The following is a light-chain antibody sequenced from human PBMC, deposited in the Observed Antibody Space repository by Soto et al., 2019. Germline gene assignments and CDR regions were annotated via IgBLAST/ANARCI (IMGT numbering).Light chain of an antibody. CDR3: QQYNSYS. V-gene: IGKV1-5*01. J-gene: IGKJ1*01. Sequence: DIQMTQSPSSLSASVGDRVTISCRASQSIGTYLNWYQQKPGRAPKLLIYHASTLESGVPSRFSGSGSGTEFTLTISSLQPDDFATYYCQQYNSYSFGQGTKVDIK. CDR2: HAS. CDR1: QSIGTY.